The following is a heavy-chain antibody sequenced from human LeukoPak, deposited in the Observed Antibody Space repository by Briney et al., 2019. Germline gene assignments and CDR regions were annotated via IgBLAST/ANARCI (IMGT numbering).Heavy chain of an antibody. D-gene: IGHD6-13*01. CDR1: GFTFSSYA. Sequence: GGSLRLSCAASGFTFSSYAMSWVRQAPGKGLEWVANIKQDGSEKYYVDSVKGRFTISRDNAKNSLYLQMNSLRAEDTAVYYCARENLAGDNWFDPWGQGTLVTVSS. CDR3: ARENLAGDNWFDP. V-gene: IGHV3-7*01. J-gene: IGHJ5*02. CDR2: IKQDGSEK.